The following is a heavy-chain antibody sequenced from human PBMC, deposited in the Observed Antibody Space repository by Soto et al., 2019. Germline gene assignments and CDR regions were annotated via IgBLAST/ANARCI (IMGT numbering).Heavy chain of an antibody. CDR3: ARDSDTLGMDV. D-gene: IGHD5-18*01. V-gene: IGHV4-31*03. Sequence: SETLSLTCTVSGGSISSGGYYWIWIRQHPGKGLEWIGYIYYSGSTYYNPSLKSRVTISVDTSKNQFSLKLRSVTAADTAVYYCARDSDTLGMDVWGQGTTVTVSS. J-gene: IGHJ6*02. CDR2: IYYSGST. CDR1: GGSISSGGYY.